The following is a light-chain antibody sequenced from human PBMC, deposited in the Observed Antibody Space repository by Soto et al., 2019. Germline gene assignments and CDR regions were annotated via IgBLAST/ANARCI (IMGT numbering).Light chain of an antibody. CDR1: SSEVGGYNY. J-gene: IGLJ1*01. Sequence: QSVLTQPASVSGSPGQSITISCTGTSSEVGGYNYVSWYQQHPGKAPKLLIYDVSNRPSGVSNLFSGSKSGNTASLTISGLQAEDEADYYCNSYTSNSAPNYVFGTGTKDTVL. CDR3: NSYTSNSAPNYV. CDR2: DVS. V-gene: IGLV2-14*03.